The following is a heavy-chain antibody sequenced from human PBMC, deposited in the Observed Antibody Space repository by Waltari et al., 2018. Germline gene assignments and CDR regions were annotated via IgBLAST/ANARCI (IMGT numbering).Heavy chain of an antibody. J-gene: IGHJ6*02. Sequence: QVQLVQSGAEVKKPGSSVKVSCKASGGTFSSYAISWVRQAPGQGLEWMGGIIHIFGTANYAQKFQGRVTITADESTSTAYMELSSLRSEDTAVYYSARPGGSGDCSSTSCYKSKVGYYYYGMDVWGQGTTVTVSS. CDR2: IIHIFGTA. CDR3: ARPGGSGDCSSTSCYKSKVGYYYYGMDV. CDR1: GGTFSSYA. V-gene: IGHV1-69*12. D-gene: IGHD2-2*02.